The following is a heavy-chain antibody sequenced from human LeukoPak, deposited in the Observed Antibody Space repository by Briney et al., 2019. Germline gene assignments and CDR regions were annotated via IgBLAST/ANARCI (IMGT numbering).Heavy chain of an antibody. D-gene: IGHD3-10*01. CDR1: GFTFSSYS. V-gene: IGHV3-64*01. J-gene: IGHJ4*02. CDR3: ARAITMVRGVIDY. CDR2: ISSNGGST. Sequence: GGSLRLSCAASGFTFSSYSMNRVRQAPGKGLEYVSAISSNGGSTYYANSVKDRFTISRDNSKNTLYLQMGSLRAEDMAVYYCARAITMVRGVIDYWGQGTLVTVSS.